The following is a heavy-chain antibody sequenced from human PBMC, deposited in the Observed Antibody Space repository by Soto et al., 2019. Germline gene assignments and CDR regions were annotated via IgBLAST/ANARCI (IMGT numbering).Heavy chain of an antibody. CDR1: GGSISSGDYY. V-gene: IGHV4-30-4*01. J-gene: IGHJ6*02. Sequence: SETLSLTCTVSGGSISSGDYYWIWIRQPPGKGLEWIGYISYSGSAYYNPSLKCRFTISIDTSKKQFSLNLRSVTAADTAVYYCARDGWQMVRGVSISGGMGGWGQGTTVTVSS. CDR2: ISYSGSA. CDR3: ARDGWQMVRGVSISGGMGG. D-gene: IGHD3-10*01.